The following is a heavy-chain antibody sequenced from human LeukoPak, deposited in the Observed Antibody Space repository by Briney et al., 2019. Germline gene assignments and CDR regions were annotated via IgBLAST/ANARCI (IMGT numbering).Heavy chain of an antibody. CDR2: ISYDGSNK. CDR1: GFTFSSYA. D-gene: IGHD3-10*01. CDR3: ARDFGTYGSGTAYYGMDV. V-gene: IGHV3-30*04. J-gene: IGHJ6*02. Sequence: GGSLRLSCAASGFTFSSYAMHWVRQAPGEGLEWVAVISYDGSNKYYADSAKGRFTISRDNSKNTLYLQMNSLRAEDTAVYYCARDFGTYGSGTAYYGMDVWGQGTTVTVSS.